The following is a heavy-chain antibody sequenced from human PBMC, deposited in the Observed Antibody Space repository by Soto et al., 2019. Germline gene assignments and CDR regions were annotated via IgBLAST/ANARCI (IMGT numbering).Heavy chain of an antibody. J-gene: IGHJ6*03. CDR3: ARQQYCGSSTCYDSLYYQYMDV. D-gene: IGHD2-2*01. V-gene: IGHV4-39*01. Sequence: SSETLSLTCTVSGGSISSSSYYWGWIRQPPGKGLEWIGSIYYSGSTYYNPSLKSRVTISVDTSKNQFSLKLSPVTAADTAVYFCARQQYCGSSTCYDSLYYQYMDVWAQGTMVTVSS. CDR1: GGSISSSSYY. CDR2: IYYSGST.